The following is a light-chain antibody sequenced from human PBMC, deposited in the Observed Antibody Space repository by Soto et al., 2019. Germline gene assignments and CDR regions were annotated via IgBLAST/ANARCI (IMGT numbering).Light chain of an antibody. CDR2: AAS. J-gene: IGKJ3*01. CDR3: QQTYNGLRT. Sequence: DIQMTQFPSSLSASVGDRVIITCRAGQNISRCLHWFQQKPGEAPKLLIYAASNLQTGVPSRFSGSGSGTNFTLTINSLQPEDFATYYCQQTYNGLRTFGPGTKVDIK. CDR1: QNISRC. V-gene: IGKV1-39*01.